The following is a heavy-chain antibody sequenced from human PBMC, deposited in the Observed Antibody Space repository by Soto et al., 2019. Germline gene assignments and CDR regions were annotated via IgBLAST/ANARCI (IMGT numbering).Heavy chain of an antibody. CDR1: GFTFGDYA. Sequence: PGGSLRLSCTASGFTFGDYAMSWFRQAPGKGLEWVGFIRSKAYGGTTEYAASVKGRFTISRDDSKSIAYLQMNSLKTEDTAVYYCTRNYYDSSGYYYYYYGMDVWGQGTTVTVSS. J-gene: IGHJ6*02. CDR3: TRNYYDSSGYYYYYYGMDV. V-gene: IGHV3-49*03. D-gene: IGHD3-22*01. CDR2: IRSKAYGGTT.